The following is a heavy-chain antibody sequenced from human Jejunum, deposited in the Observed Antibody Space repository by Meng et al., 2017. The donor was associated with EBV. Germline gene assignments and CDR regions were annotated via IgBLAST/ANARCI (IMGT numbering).Heavy chain of an antibody. CDR1: DGSLSGYY. CDR2: ISDNEGT. J-gene: IGHJ4*02. CDR3: ARGPDHSKQGY. D-gene: IGHD1-14*01. Sequence: QAQIQQWGAGQLKHSETLSLICAVYDGSLSGYYWSWIRQPPGKGLEWIGEISDNEGTKYNPSLKSRVTVSLDTSKNQFSLSLSSVTAADTALYYCARGPDHSKQGYWGQGTLVTVSS. V-gene: IGHV4-34*01.